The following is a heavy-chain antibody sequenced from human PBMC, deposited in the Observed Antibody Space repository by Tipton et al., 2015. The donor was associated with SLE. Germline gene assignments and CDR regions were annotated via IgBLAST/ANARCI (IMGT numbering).Heavy chain of an antibody. D-gene: IGHD2-15*01. V-gene: IGHV3-23*03. CDR2: IYYGARR. J-gene: IGHJ5*01. CDR1: GFTFRSSS. Sequence: SLRLSCVASGFTFRSSSMAWVRRAPGRGLEWVSIIYYGARRYSRDSVKGRFTISRDDSKNTLDLQMDSLRAEDTGIYYCARVRVVAATGWFDSWGQGTLVTVSS. CDR3: ARVRVVAATGWFDS.